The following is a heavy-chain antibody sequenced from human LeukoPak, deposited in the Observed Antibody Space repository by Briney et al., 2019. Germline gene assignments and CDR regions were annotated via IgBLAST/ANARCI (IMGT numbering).Heavy chain of an antibody. CDR3: ARNTSPDY. V-gene: IGHV4-34*01. CDR1: GGSFSGYY. CDR2: INHSGST. J-gene: IGHJ4*02. D-gene: IGHD2-2*02. Sequence: SETLSLTCAVYGGSFSGYYWSWIRQPPGKGLEWIGEINHSGSTNYNPSLKSRVTISVDTSKNQFSLKLSSVTAADTAVYYCARNTSPDYWGQGTLVTVSS.